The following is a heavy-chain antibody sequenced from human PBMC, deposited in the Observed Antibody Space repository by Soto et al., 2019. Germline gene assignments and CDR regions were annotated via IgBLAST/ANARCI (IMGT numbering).Heavy chain of an antibody. Sequence: QVQLVQSGAEVKKPGSSVKVSCKASGGTFSSYAISWVRQAPGQGLEWMGGIIPIFGTANYAQKFQGRVTMSGDESRSRDYMEMRSLRSEDTAVDYCARGLVGYDLLNGYLYYCGMEVWGQGTMVTVSS. CDR1: GGTFSSYA. CDR3: ARGLVGYDLLNGYLYYCGMEV. CDR2: IIPIFGTA. D-gene: IGHD3-9*01. J-gene: IGHJ6*01. V-gene: IGHV1-69*01.